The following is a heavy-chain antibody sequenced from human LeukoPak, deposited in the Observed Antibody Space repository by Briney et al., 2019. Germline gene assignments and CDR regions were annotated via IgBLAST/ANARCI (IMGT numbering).Heavy chain of an antibody. J-gene: IGHJ4*02. CDR3: ASVYSSGRVIDY. CDR1: GGSISSYY. CDR2: IYYSGST. D-gene: IGHD6-19*01. V-gene: IGHV4-59*08. Sequence: SETLSLTCTVSGGSISSYYWSWIRQPPGKGLEWIGYIYYSGSTNYNPSLKSRVTISVDTSKNQFSLKLSSVTAADTAVYYCASVYSSGRVIDYWGQGTLVTVSS.